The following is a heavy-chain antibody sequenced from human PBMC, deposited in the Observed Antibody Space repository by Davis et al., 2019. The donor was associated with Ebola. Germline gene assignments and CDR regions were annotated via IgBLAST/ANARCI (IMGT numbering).Heavy chain of an antibody. CDR1: GFTFSSYT. CDR3: ARARGSGWYIDY. J-gene: IGHJ4*02. D-gene: IGHD6-19*01. CDR2: ISSTSNYI. Sequence: GGSLRLSCVASGFTFSSYTMNCVRQAPGKGLEWVSSISSTSNYIYYAESMKGRFTISRDNAKNSLYLQMNSLRAEDTALYYCARARGSGWYIDYWGQGTLVTVSS. V-gene: IGHV3-21*01.